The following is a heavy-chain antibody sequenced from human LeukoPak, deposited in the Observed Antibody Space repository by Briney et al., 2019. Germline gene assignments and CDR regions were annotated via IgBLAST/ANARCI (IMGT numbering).Heavy chain of an antibody. CDR2: INPNSGGT. V-gene: IGHV1-2*02. D-gene: IGHD2-2*01. CDR3: ARGLRGGYCSSTSCHLDY. J-gene: IGHJ4*02. CDR1: GYTFTGYY. Sequence: ASVKVSCKASGYTFTGYYMHWVRQAPGQGLEWMGWINPNSGGTNYAQKFQGRVTMTRDTSISTAYMELSRLRSDATAVYYCARGLRGGYCSSTSCHLDYWGQGTLVTVSS.